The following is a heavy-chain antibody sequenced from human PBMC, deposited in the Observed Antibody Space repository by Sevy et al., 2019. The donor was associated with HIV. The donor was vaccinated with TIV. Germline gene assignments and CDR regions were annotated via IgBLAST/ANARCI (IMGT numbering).Heavy chain of an antibody. V-gene: IGHV3-30*02. Sequence: GESLKISCVASGFTFSNYGMHWVRQAPGKGLEWVSFIRYDGSNTYYADSVKDRFTISRDNSKNTVYLQMNSLRVEDTAMYYCAKDLGGYSHSWGQGTPVTVSS. J-gene: IGHJ4*02. CDR2: IRYDGSNT. CDR3: AKDLGGYSHS. CDR1: GFTFSNYG. D-gene: IGHD2-15*01.